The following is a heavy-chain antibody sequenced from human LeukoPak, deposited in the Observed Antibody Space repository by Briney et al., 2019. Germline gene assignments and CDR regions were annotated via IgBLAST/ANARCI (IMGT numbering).Heavy chain of an antibody. J-gene: IGHJ6*04. Sequence: PSETLSLTCTVSGGSISSSSYYWSWIRQPAGKGLEWIGYIYYSGSTNYNPSLKSRVTISVDTSKNQFSLKLSSVTAADTAVYYCARFSGLGMDVWGKGTTVTISS. CDR2: IYYSGST. V-gene: IGHV4-61*10. CDR3: ARFSGLGMDV. D-gene: IGHD5-12*01. CDR1: GGSISSSSYY.